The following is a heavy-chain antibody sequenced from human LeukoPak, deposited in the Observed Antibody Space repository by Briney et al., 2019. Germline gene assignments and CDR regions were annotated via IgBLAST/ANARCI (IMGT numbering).Heavy chain of an antibody. CDR1: GFPLSDYY. CDR3: ARLHSSTLDF. Sequence: GGPLRLSCAASGFPLSDYYMSWIRAAPGKGLECVSYISSSYTNYADSVKGRFTISRDNAKNSLSLQMNSLRAEDAAVYYCARLHSSTLDFWGQGTLVTVSS. CDR2: ISSSYT. J-gene: IGHJ4*02. V-gene: IGHV3-11*03. D-gene: IGHD6-13*01.